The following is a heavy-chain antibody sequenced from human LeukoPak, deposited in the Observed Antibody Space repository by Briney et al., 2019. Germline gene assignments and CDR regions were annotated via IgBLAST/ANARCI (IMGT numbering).Heavy chain of an antibody. CDR2: ISYDGSNK. CDR1: GLTFSSYA. D-gene: IGHD2-15*01. V-gene: IGHV3-30-3*01. Sequence: GRSLRLSCAASGLTFSSYAMHWVRQAPGKGLEWVAVISYDGSNKYYADSVKGRFTISRDNSKNTLYLQMNSLRAEDTAVYCCAKDGGYCSGGSCGISFDYWGQGTLVTVSS. J-gene: IGHJ4*02. CDR3: AKDGGYCSGGSCGISFDY.